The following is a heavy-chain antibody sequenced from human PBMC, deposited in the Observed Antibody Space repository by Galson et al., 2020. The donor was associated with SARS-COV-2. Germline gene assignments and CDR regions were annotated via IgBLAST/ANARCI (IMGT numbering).Heavy chain of an antibody. CDR3: ARIRPPCYYGSGSVDY. V-gene: IGHV2-70*01. CDR2: IDCDDDK. J-gene: IGHJ4*02. CDR1: GFSLSTSGMC. D-gene: IGHD3-10*01. Sequence: SGPTLVKPTQTLTLTCTFSGFSLSTSGMCVSWIRQPPGKALEWLALIDCDDDKYYSTSLKTRLTISKDTSKNQVVLTMTNMDPVDTATYYCARIRPPCYYGSGSVDYWGQGTLVTVSS.